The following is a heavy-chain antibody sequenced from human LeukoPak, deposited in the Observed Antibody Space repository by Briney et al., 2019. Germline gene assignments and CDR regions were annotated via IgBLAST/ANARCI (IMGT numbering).Heavy chain of an antibody. CDR1: GFMFSSNW. CDR3: AKDSGNYRNAFDI. CDR2: ISDSGANT. D-gene: IGHD1-26*01. Sequence: GGSLRLSCAASGFMFSSNWMSWVRQAPGKGLEWVSTISDSGANTYYADSVRGRFTISRDNSKNTLYLQKNSLRAEDTAVYYCAKDSGNYRNAFDIWGQGTMVTVSS. J-gene: IGHJ3*02. V-gene: IGHV3-23*01.